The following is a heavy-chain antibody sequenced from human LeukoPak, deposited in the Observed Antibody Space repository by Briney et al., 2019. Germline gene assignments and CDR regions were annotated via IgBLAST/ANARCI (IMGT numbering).Heavy chain of an antibody. D-gene: IGHD3-10*01. J-gene: IGHJ4*02. CDR1: GFTFSSYA. CDR3: AKDFGRNLGGPGY. Sequence: GGSLRLSCAASGFTFSSYAMSWVRQAPGKGLEWVSAISGDGGNTYYADSVKGRCAISRDNSNSALFLQMNSLRAEDTAVYYCAKDFGRNLGGPGYWGRGTLVTISS. V-gene: IGHV3-23*01. CDR2: ISGDGGNT.